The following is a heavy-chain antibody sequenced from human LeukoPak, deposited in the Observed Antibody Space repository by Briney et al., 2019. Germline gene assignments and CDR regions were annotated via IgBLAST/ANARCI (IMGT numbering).Heavy chain of an antibody. Sequence: GGSLRLSCAASGFTFSNYAMTWVRQAPGKGLEGVSQISGSGGSTYYADSVRGRFTISRDNSKNTLYLQMSSLRAEDTAVYYCARGQYGSGTLGHWGQGTLVTVSS. V-gene: IGHV3-23*01. CDR2: ISGSGGST. D-gene: IGHD3-10*01. CDR3: ARGQYGSGTLGH. J-gene: IGHJ4*02. CDR1: GFTFSNYA.